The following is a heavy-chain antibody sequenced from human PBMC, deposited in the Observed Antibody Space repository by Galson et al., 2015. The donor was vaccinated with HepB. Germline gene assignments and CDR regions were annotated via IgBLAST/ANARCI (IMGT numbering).Heavy chain of an antibody. CDR3: ARIVVVVPATRGGGSDI. Sequence: SVKVSCKASGGTLSTYGISWVRQAPGQGLEWLGGIIPILGITKYAQKFQGRVTITADKSTSTVYMKLSSLRSEDTAVYYCARIVVVVPATRGGGSDIWGQGTMVTVSS. J-gene: IGHJ3*02. CDR2: IIPILGIT. CDR1: GGTLSTYG. D-gene: IGHD2-15*01. V-gene: IGHV1-69*10.